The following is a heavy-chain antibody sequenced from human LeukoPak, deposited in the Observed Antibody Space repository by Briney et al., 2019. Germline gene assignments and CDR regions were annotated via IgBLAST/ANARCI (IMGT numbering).Heavy chain of an antibody. J-gene: IGHJ4*02. CDR2: IYTSGST. CDR3: AREVLEYYDSSGYYYYFDY. CDR1: GGSISSYY. V-gene: IGHV4-4*07. D-gene: IGHD3-22*01. Sequence: SETLSLTCTVSGGSISSYYWSWIRQPAGKGLEWIGRIYTSGSTNYNPSLKSRVTISVDKSKNQFSLKLSSVTAADTAAYYCAREVLEYYDSSGYYYYFDYWGQGTLVTVSS.